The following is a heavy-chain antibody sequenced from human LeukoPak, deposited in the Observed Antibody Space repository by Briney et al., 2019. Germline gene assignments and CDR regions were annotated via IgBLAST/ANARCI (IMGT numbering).Heavy chain of an antibody. D-gene: IGHD2-15*01. V-gene: IGHV3-23*01. CDR3: AKEDCSGGRCYSLHY. CDR1: GFTFRGYA. Sequence: GGSLRLSCAASGFTFRGYAMSWVRQAPGKGLEWVSAISDSGVSTFHADSVTGRFTISRDNSKDTLYLQMHSLRAEDTAMYYCAKEDCSGGRCYSLHYWGQGTLVTVSS. CDR2: ISDSGVST. J-gene: IGHJ4*02.